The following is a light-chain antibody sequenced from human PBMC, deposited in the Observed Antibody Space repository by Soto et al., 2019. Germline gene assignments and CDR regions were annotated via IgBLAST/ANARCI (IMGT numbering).Light chain of an antibody. CDR1: ESVSSY. Sequence: DIQMTQSPSSLSASVGDRVTITCRAKESVSSYVNWYQQKPGKAPKLLIYAASSLQSGVPARFSGSGSVTDFTITISGLQTEDFATYYCQQSYSKWTFGQGTKVEIK. CDR3: QQSYSKWT. CDR2: AAS. J-gene: IGKJ1*01. V-gene: IGKV1-39*01.